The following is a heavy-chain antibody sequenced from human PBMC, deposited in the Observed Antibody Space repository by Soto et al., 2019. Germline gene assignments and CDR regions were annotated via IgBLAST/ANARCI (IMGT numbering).Heavy chain of an antibody. Sequence: QVQLQQWGAGLLKPSETLSLTCAVYGGSFSGYYWSWIRQPPGKGLEWIGEINHSGSTNYNPSLKSRVNISVDTSKNQFSLKLSSVTAADTAVYYCAREGGLRYFDWFKFSLLYFDYWGQGTLVTVSS. D-gene: IGHD3-9*01. CDR1: GGSFSGYY. J-gene: IGHJ4*02. CDR3: AREGGLRYFDWFKFSLLYFDY. V-gene: IGHV4-34*01. CDR2: INHSGST.